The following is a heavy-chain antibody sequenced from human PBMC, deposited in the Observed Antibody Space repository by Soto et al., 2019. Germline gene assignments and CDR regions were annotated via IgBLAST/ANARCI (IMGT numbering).Heavy chain of an antibody. J-gene: IGHJ2*01. CDR2: IIPIFGTA. CDR1: GGTFSSYA. V-gene: IGHV1-69*12. D-gene: IGHD2-21*02. Sequence: QVQLVQSGAEVKKPGSSVKVSYKASGGTFSSYAISWVRQAPGQGLEWMGGIIPIFGTANYAQKFQGRVTITADESISTASMEQSSLRSEDTAVYYCAMQIGGDSNWYFDLWGRGTLVTVSS. CDR3: AMQIGGDSNWYFDL.